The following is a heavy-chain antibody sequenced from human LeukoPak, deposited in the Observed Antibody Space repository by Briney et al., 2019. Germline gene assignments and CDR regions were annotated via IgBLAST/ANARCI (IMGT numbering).Heavy chain of an antibody. J-gene: IGHJ6*03. CDR1: GYTFTSYG. V-gene: IGHV1-18*01. Sequence: ASVKVSCKASGYTFTSYGISWVRQAPGQGLEWMGWISAYNGNTNYAQKLQGRVTMTTDTSTSTAYMELRSLRSDDTAVYYCARTTPGYCSGGSCPYYYYYYMDVWGKGTTVTVSS. D-gene: IGHD2-15*01. CDR3: ARTTPGYCSGGSCPYYYYYYMDV. CDR2: ISAYNGNT.